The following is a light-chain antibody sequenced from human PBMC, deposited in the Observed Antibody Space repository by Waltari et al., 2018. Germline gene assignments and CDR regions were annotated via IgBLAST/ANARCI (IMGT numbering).Light chain of an antibody. CDR3: QQYDSSPLT. CDR2: GAS. Sequence: EIVLTQSPGTLSLSPGERATLSCRAIQTVRTTYLAWYQQKPGQAPTLLIYGASSRATGIPDRFSGSGSGTDFSLTISSLEPEDFAVYYCQQYDSSPLTFGGGTKVEIK. J-gene: IGKJ4*01. V-gene: IGKV3-20*01. CDR1: QTVRTTY.